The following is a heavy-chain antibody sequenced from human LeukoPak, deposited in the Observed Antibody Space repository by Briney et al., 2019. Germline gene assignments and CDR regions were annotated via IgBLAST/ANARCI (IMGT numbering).Heavy chain of an antibody. J-gene: IGHJ4*02. CDR1: GLSFSTFA. V-gene: IGHV3-23*01. D-gene: IGHD3-16*01. CDR2: IRGHGET. Sequence: GSLRLSCAASGLSFSTFAMSWVRQGPARGLEWGSSIRGHGETFYADSVKSRFTLTTDFSRNTVYFQLNTLRVEDTAIYYCVRASWVSSTDAVRWGQGTLVTVSS. CDR3: VRASWVSSTDAVR.